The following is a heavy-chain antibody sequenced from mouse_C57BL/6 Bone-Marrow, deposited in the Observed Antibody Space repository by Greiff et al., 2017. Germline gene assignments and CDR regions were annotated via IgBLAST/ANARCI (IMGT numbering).Heavy chain of an antibody. J-gene: IGHJ3*01. Sequence: QVQLKESDAELVKPGASVKISCKVSGYTFTDYTIHWMKQRPEQGLEWIGYIYPRDGSTKYNEKFKGKATLTADKSSSTAYMTLNSLTSEDSAVYFCARGGFSTTVVPFAYWGQGTLVTVSA. CDR3: ARGGFSTTVVPFAY. D-gene: IGHD1-1*01. CDR2: IYPRDGST. CDR1: GYTFTDYT. V-gene: IGHV1-78*01.